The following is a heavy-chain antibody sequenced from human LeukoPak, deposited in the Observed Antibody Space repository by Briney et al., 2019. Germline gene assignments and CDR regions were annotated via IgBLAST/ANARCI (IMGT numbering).Heavy chain of an antibody. CDR2: INSDGSST. CDR3: ARVGRAFPFDY. Sequence: PGGSLRLSCAAAGFTFSSYWMHWVRQAPGKGLVWLSRINSDGSSTSYADSVKGRFTISRDNAKNTLYLQMNSLRAEDTAVYNCARVGRAFPFDYWGQGTLVTVSS. J-gene: IGHJ4*02. V-gene: IGHV3-74*01. CDR1: GFTFSSYW.